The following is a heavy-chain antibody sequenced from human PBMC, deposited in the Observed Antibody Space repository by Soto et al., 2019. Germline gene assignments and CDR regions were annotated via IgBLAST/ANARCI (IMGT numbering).Heavy chain of an antibody. CDR3: ARLSFTLRYAIIDYYFDY. V-gene: IGHV1-69*01. D-gene: IGHD2-8*01. CDR1: GDSFTNYA. J-gene: IGHJ4*02. CDR2: IILALGTP. Sequence: QVLLVQSGAEMKQPGSSVSVSCKASGDSFTNYAFTWVRQAPGQGPEWLGGIILALGTPHYSQRFQGRLTITADESSSTVYMELGSLRLDDTAVYYCARLSFTLRYAIIDYYFDYWGQGTLVTVSS.